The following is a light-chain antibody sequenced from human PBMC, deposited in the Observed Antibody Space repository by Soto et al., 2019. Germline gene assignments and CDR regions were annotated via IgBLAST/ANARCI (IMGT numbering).Light chain of an antibody. J-gene: IGKJ1*01. CDR3: QPDSSYPPNP. V-gene: IGKV1-8*01. CDR1: QGISSY. CDR2: AAS. Sequence: SLSAVSAYTRDRVTITCRASQGISSYLAWYQQKPGKAPKLLIYAASTLQSGVPSRFSGSGSGTDFTLSISCLQSEDFATHYSQPDSSYPPNPFGQLTKVDI.